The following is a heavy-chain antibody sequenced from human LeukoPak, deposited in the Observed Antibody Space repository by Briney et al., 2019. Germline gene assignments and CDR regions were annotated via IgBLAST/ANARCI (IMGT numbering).Heavy chain of an antibody. CDR2: ISAYNGNT. J-gene: IGHJ6*03. CDR3: ARAVAGPWGAYYSYMDV. Sequence: ASVKVSCKASGYTFTSYGISWVRQAPGQGLEWMGWISAYNGNTNYAQKLQGRVTMTTDTSTSTAYMELRSLRSDATAVYYCARAVAGPWGAYYSYMDVWGKGTTVTISS. V-gene: IGHV1-18*01. CDR1: GYTFTSYG. D-gene: IGHD6-19*01.